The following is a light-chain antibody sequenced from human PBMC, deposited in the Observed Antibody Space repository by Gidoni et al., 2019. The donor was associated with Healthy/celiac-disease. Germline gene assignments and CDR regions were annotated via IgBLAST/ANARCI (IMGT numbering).Light chain of an antibody. CDR2: LGS. V-gene: IGKV2-28*01. Sequence: DIVMTQSPLSQPVTPGEPASISCRSSQSLLHSNGYNYLDWYLQKPGQSPQLLIYLGSNRASGVPDRFSGSGSGTDFTLKISRVEAEDVGVYYCMQARQTPPSFGQGTKLEIK. CDR3: MQARQTPPS. J-gene: IGKJ2*03. CDR1: QSLLHSNGYNY.